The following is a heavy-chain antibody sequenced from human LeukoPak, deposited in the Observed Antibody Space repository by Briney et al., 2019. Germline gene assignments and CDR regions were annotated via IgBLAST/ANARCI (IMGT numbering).Heavy chain of an antibody. V-gene: IGHV1-24*01. D-gene: IGHD3-22*01. CDR2: FDPEDGET. Sequence: GASVKVSCKVSGYTLTELSMHWVRQAPGKGLEWMGGFDPEDGETIYAQKFQGRVTMTEDTSTDTAYMELSSLRSEDTAVYYCARALYDSSGLEPLDAFDIWGQGTMVTVSS. CDR3: ARALYDSSGLEPLDAFDI. CDR1: GYTLTELS. J-gene: IGHJ3*02.